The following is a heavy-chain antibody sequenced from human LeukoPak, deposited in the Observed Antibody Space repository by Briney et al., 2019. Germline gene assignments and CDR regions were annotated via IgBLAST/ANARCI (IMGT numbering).Heavy chain of an antibody. CDR3: ARDQWIQTKPGPFDY. D-gene: IGHD5-18*01. V-gene: IGHV4-30-4*01. CDR2: IYYSGST. CDR1: GGSISSGDYY. Sequence: SETLSLTCTVSGGSISSGDYYWSWIRQPPGKGLEWVGYIYYSGSTYYNPSLKSRVTISVDTSKNRFSLKLSSVTAADTAVYYCARDQWIQTKPGPFDYWGQGTLVTVSS. J-gene: IGHJ4*02.